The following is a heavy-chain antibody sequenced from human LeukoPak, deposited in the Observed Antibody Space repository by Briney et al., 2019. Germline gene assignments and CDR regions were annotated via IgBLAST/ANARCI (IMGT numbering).Heavy chain of an antibody. D-gene: IGHD3-9*01. J-gene: IGHJ4*02. V-gene: IGHV3-20*04. CDR3: ARGSTHYDVLTGYHYYFDY. CDR1: GFTFDDYG. CDR2: INWNGDNT. Sequence: PGGALRLSCAASGFTFDDYGMSWVGQAPGKGLEGVSGINWNGDNTNYADSLKGRFTISRDNAKNSLYLQMNSLRAEDTALYYCARGSTHYDVLTGYHYYFDYWGQGTLVTVSS.